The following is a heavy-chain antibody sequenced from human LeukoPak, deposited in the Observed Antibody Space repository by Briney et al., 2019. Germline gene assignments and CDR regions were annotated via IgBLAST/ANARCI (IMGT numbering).Heavy chain of an antibody. CDR2: INTDGSTT. D-gene: IGHD2-15*01. V-gene: IGHV3-74*01. CDR3: ARAPSSWSSPHFDY. J-gene: IGHJ4*02. Sequence: GGSLRLSCAASGFTFSSYWMHWVRQVPGKGLVWVSRINTDGSTTSYADSVKGRFTISRDNAKNTLYLQMNSLRAEDTAVYYCARAPSSWSSPHFDYWGQGILVTVSS. CDR1: GFTFSSYW.